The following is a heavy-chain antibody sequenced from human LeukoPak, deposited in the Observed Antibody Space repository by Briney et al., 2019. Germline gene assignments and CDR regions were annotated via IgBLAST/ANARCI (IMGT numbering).Heavy chain of an antibody. J-gene: IGHJ5*02. CDR3: ARGLQYSSSSRRFDP. D-gene: IGHD6-6*01. V-gene: IGHV1-69*05. Sequence: SVKVSCKASGYTFTSYGISWVRQAPGQGLEWMGGIIPIFGTANYAQKFQGRVTITTDESTSTAYMELSSLRSEDTAVYYCARGLQYSSSSRRFDPWGQGTLVTVSS. CDR1: GYTFTSYG. CDR2: IIPIFGTA.